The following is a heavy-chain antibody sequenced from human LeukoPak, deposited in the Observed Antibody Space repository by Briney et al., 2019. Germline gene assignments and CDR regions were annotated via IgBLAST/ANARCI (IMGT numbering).Heavy chain of an antibody. Sequence: PSESLSLTCAVYGASYNAYYWSWIRQPPGKGLEWMGDIDHRGTATYNPSLKSRLTISADASNNQFSQKLNSVTDADTTVYYCAVGITILGVAASFDSWGQGNLVIVSS. V-gene: IGHV4-34*01. CDR2: IDHRGTA. D-gene: IGHD3-3*01. CDR1: GASYNAYY. J-gene: IGHJ4*02. CDR3: AVGITILGVAASFDS.